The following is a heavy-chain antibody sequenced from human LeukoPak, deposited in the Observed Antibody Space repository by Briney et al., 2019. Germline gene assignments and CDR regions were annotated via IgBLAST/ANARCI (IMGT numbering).Heavy chain of an antibody. CDR2: ISSSTGNT. J-gene: IGHJ4*02. CDR1: GYTFNTYG. Sequence: ASVKVPCKASGYTFNTYGISWVRQAPGQGLEWMGLISSSTGNTKYAQNLQGRVTMTTDTSTSTAYLELRNLRSDDTAVYYCARLPLGYCSSTSCLDWGQGTLVTVSS. CDR3: ARLPLGYCSSTSCLD. V-gene: IGHV1-18*01. D-gene: IGHD2-2*01.